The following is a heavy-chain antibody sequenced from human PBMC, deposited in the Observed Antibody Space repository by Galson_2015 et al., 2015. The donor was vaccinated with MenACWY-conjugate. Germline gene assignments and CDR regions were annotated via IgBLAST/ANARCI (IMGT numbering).Heavy chain of an antibody. D-gene: IGHD3-10*01. Sequence: SETLSLTCTVPGYSISSGSFWAWIRQTPGKGLEWLGTTPHSGSTYYNPSLETRVTISLDTSKNQVSLRLKSVTAADSAVYYCARRVRRLTKPFDSWGQGLLVTVSS. CDR2: TPHSGST. J-gene: IGHJ4*02. V-gene: IGHV4-38-2*02. CDR1: GYSISSGSF. CDR3: ARRVRRLTKPFDS.